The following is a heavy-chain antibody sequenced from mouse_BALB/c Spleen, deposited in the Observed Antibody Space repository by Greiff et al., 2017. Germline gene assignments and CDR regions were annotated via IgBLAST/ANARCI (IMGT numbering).Heavy chain of an antibody. CDR1: GFTFSDYY. D-gene: IGHD2-10*02. Sequence: EVMLVESGGGLVKPGGSLKLSCAASGFTFSDYYMYWVRQTPEKRLEWVATISDGGSYTYYPDSVKGRFTISRDNAKNNLYLQMSSLKSEDTAMYYCARAYGNYAWFAYWGQGTLVTVSA. J-gene: IGHJ3*01. CDR3: ARAYGNYAWFAY. V-gene: IGHV5-4*02. CDR2: ISDGGSYT.